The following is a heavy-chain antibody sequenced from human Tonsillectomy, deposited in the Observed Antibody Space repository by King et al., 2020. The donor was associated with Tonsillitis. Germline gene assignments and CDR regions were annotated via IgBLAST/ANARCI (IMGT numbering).Heavy chain of an antibody. CDR1: GFTFSDYA. V-gene: IGHV3-64D*06. CDR2: ISSDGDNK. J-gene: IGHJ4*02. D-gene: IGHD6-6*01. Sequence: VQLVESGGGLVQPGGSLRLSCSASGFTFSDYAMHWVRQAPGKGLEYVSAISSDGDNKYYADSVKGRFAISRDNSKNTLSLQMNMLRAEDTAVYYCVRQSITSRTYEYYLDHWGQGTLVTVSS. CDR3: VRQSITSRTYEYYLDH.